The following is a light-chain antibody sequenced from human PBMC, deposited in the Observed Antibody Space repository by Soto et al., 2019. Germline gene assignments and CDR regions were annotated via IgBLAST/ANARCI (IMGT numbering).Light chain of an antibody. V-gene: IGKV3-15*01. Sequence: EIVMTQSPATLSVSPGERATLSCRASQSVSSNLSWYQQKPGQAPRLLIYGASTRATGIPARFSGSGSGAEFTLTISGLQSEDCALYYCQQYQNLWTFGQGTKVDI. CDR3: QQYQNLWT. J-gene: IGKJ1*01. CDR1: QSVSSN. CDR2: GAS.